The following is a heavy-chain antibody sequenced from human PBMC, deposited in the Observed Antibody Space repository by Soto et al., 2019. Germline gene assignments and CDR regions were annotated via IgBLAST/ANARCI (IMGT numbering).Heavy chain of an antibody. V-gene: IGHV3-30*18. CDR3: AKDIAAAGTGY. D-gene: IGHD6-13*01. Sequence: QVQLVESGGGVVQPGRSLRLSCAASGFTFSSYGMHWVRQAPGKGLEWVAVISYDGSNKYYADSVKGRFTISRDNSKNTLYLQMNSLRAGDTAVYYCAKDIAAAGTGYWGQGTLVTVSS. J-gene: IGHJ4*02. CDR1: GFTFSSYG. CDR2: ISYDGSNK.